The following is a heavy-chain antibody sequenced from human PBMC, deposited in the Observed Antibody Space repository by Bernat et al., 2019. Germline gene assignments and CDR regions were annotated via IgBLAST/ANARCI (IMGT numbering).Heavy chain of an antibody. CDR2: IKSKTDGGTP. V-gene: IGHV3-15*01. J-gene: IGHJ4*02. CDR3: TPFTWAQSDY. CDR1: GFTLSNAW. Sequence: EVQLVESGGGLVKPGGSLRISCAGSGFTLSNAWMSWVCQAPGKGLEWVGRIKSKTDGGTPDYAAPVKGRFTIPRDDSKNTLYLQMNSLKIEDTAVYYCTPFTWAQSDYWGQGTQVTVSS.